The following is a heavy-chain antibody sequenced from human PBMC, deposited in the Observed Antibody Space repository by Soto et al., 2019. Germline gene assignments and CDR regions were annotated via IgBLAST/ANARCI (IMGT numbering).Heavy chain of an antibody. CDR2: ISGTDTA. CDR3: ARGPAATAFYFDY. CDR1: GFTFRSFS. D-gene: IGHD6-25*01. V-gene: IGHV3-48*02. Sequence: GGSLSLSCVASGFTFRSFSLNWVRQAPGKGLEWVSYISGTDTAYYADSVKGRFTISRDSAKNSVYLHMTSVREEDTAVYYCARGPAATAFYFDYWGQGTPVTVSS. J-gene: IGHJ4*02.